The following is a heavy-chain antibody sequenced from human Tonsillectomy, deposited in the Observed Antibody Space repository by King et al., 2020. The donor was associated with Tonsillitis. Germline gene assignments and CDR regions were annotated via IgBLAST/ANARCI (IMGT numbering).Heavy chain of an antibody. V-gene: IGHV1-69*09. J-gene: IGHJ6*03. D-gene: IGHD4-23*01. CDR3: ARDLPFSGGGTFYMDV. CDR2: IIPILGIA. Sequence: QLVQSGAEVKKPGSSVKVSCKASGGTFSSYVISWVRQAPGQGLEWMGRIIPILGIANYAQKFQGRVTITADKSTSTAYMELSSLRSEDTAVYYCARDLPFSGGGTFYMDVWGKGTTVTVSS. CDR1: GGTFSSYV.